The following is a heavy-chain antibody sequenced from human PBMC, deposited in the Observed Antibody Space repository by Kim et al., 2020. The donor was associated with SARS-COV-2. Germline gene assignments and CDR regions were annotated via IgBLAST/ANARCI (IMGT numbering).Heavy chain of an antibody. D-gene: IGHD2-15*01. CDR1: GFTFSSYE. J-gene: IGHJ6*02. V-gene: IGHV3-48*03. CDR3: ARGVCSGGSCYQFYYYYYGMDV. Sequence: GGSLRLSCAASGFTFSSYEMNWVRQAPGKGLEWVSYISSSGSTIYYADSVKGRFTISRDNAKNSLYLQMNSLRAEDTAVYYCARGVCSGGSCYQFYYYYYGMDVWGQGTTVTVSS. CDR2: ISSSGSTI.